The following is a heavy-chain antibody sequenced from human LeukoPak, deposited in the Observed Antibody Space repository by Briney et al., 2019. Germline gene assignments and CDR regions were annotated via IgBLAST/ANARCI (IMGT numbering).Heavy chain of an antibody. Sequence: KASETLSLTCAVSGGSISSGGYSWSWIRQPPGKGLEWIGYIYHSGSTYYTPSLESRVTISVDRSKNQFSLKLSSVTAADTAVYYCARETRYCSGGSCYSGMDVWGQGTTVTVSS. D-gene: IGHD2-15*01. CDR3: ARETRYCSGGSCYSGMDV. CDR1: GGSISSGGYS. CDR2: IYHSGST. J-gene: IGHJ6*02. V-gene: IGHV4-30-2*01.